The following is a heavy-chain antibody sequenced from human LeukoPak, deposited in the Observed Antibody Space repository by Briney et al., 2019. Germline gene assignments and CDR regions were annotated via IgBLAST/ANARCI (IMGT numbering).Heavy chain of an antibody. CDR2: IYYSGST. CDR3: ARALYDFWSGYLFDY. CDR1: GGSISSYY. V-gene: IGHV4-59*01. J-gene: IGHJ4*02. Sequence: SETLSLTCTVSGGSISSYYWSWIRQPPGKGLEWIGYIYYSGSTNYNPSLKSRVTISVDTSKNQFSLKLSSVTAADTAVYYCARALYDFWSGYLFDYWGQGTLVTVSS. D-gene: IGHD3-3*01.